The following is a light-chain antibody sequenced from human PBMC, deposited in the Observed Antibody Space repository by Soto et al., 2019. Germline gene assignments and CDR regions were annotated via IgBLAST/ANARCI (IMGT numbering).Light chain of an antibody. CDR3: SSYTSSSTRV. J-gene: IGLJ1*01. V-gene: IGLV2-14*01. CDR2: EVS. CDR1: SXDVGGYNY. Sequence: QSVLTQPASVSGSPGQSITISCTGTSXDVGGYNYASWYQQHPGKAPKLMIYEVSNRPSGVSNRFSGSKSGNTASLTISGLQAEDEADYYCSSYTSSSTRVFGTGTKVTVL.